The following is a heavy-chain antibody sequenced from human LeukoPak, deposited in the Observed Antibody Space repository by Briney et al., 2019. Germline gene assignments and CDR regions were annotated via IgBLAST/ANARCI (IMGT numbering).Heavy chain of an antibody. V-gene: IGHV4-39*01. CDR2: IYYSGST. CDR3: ASSGSYRFDY. J-gene: IGHJ4*02. CDR1: VASIGGSSYY. D-gene: IGHD1-26*01. Sequence: SETLSLTCTVSVASIGGSSYYWGWIRQPPGKGLEWIGSIYYSGSTYYNPSLKSRVTISVDTSKNQFSLKLNSVTATDTAVYYCASSGSYRFDYWGQGTLVTVSS.